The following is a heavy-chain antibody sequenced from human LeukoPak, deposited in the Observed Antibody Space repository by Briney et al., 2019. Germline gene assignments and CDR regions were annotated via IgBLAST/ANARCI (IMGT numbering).Heavy chain of an antibody. CDR2: ISSISSYI. CDR3: ARDRGATIYYYYYGMDV. V-gene: IGHV3-21*01. D-gene: IGHD5-24*01. J-gene: IGHJ6*02. Sequence: PGGSLRLSCAASGFSFSSHSMNWVRQAPGKGLEWVSSISSISSYIYYADSVKGRFTSSRDNAKNSLYLQMNSLRAEDTAVYYCARDRGATIYYYYYGMDVWGQGTTVTVSS. CDR1: GFSFSSHS.